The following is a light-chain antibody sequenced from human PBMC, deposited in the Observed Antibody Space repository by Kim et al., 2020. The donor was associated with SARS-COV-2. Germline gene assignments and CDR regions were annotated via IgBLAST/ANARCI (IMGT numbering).Light chain of an antibody. CDR1: DLGHKY. CDR3: QTWDSSRGV. CDR2: QDN. Sequence: SYELTQPPSVSVSPGQTASITCSGDDLGHKYTSWYQQKSGQSPVLVIYQDNKRPSGIPERFSGSSSGNTATLTISGTQSMDEADYYCQTWDSSRGVFGGGTQLTVL. V-gene: IGLV3-1*01. J-gene: IGLJ2*01.